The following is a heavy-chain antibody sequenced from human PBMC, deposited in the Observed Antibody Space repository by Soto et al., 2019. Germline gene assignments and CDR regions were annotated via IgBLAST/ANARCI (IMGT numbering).Heavy chain of an antibody. CDR1: GASMSNYN. CDR2: VYYTGNT. CDR3: ARSGHTFGGVV. D-gene: IGHD3-16*01. Sequence: PSETLSRTCIVSGASMSNYNGSWIRQPPGKGLEHIGYVYYTGNTNYNPSLKSRVTISVDTSNNQFSLRLTSVTTADTAIYYCARSGHTFGGVVWGRGILVTVSS. V-gene: IGHV4-59*01. J-gene: IGHJ4*02.